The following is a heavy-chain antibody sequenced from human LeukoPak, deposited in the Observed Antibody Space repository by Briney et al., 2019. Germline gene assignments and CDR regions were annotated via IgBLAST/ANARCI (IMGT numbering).Heavy chain of an antibody. J-gene: IGHJ4*02. V-gene: IGHV4-34*01. CDR1: GGSFSGYY. CDR2: INHSGST. D-gene: IGHD3-9*01. CDR3: ARHGVLRYFDWLSNLHFDY. Sequence: SETLSLTCAVYGGSFSGYYWSWIRQPPGKGLEWIGEINHSGSTNYNPSLKSRVTISVDTSKNQFSLKLSSVTAADTAVYYCARHGVLRYFDWLSNLHFDYWGQGTLVTVSS.